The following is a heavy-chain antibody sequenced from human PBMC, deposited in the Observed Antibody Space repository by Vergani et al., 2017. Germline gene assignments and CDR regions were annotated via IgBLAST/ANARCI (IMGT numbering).Heavy chain of an antibody. CDR1: GFMFNNYA. CDR3: VKVKMDLGSYFFDS. CDR2: VRGGAENT. V-gene: IGHV3-23*01. J-gene: IGHJ4*01. Sequence: EVQLLESGGDLAQPGGSLRLSCAASGFMFNNYAMSWVRQAPGKGLEWVSAVRGGAENTYYADSVKGRFSISRDNSKNTVFLQMHSLRAEDAAIYYCVKVKMDLGSYFFDSWGHGILVTVSS. D-gene: IGHD3/OR15-3a*01.